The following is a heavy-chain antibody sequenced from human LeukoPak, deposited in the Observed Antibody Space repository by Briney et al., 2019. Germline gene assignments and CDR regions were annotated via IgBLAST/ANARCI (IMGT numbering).Heavy chain of an antibody. CDR1: GYTFTGYY. Sequence: ASVKVSCKASGYTFTGYYMHWVRQAPGQGLEWMGWINPNSGGTNYAQKFQGRVTMTRDTSISTAYMELSRLRSDDTAVYYCAGAGLLEWLSFDYWGQGTLVTVSS. J-gene: IGHJ4*02. D-gene: IGHD3-3*01. CDR2: INPNSGGT. V-gene: IGHV1-2*02. CDR3: AGAGLLEWLSFDY.